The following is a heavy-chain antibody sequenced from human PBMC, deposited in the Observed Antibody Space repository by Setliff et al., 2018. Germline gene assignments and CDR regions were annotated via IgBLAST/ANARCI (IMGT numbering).Heavy chain of an antibody. V-gene: IGHV1-69*06. J-gene: IGHJ6*03. D-gene: IGHD6-6*01. Sequence: VSCKASGGIFNSFSITWVRQAPGQGLEWMGRIIPLFETTNYVEKFQGRVTITADKSTSTAYMELSRLTSEDTAVYYCALEYSNSSPTVYYYMDVWGKGTTVTVSS. CDR2: IIPLFETT. CDR3: ALEYSNSSPTVYYYMDV. CDR1: GGIFNSFS.